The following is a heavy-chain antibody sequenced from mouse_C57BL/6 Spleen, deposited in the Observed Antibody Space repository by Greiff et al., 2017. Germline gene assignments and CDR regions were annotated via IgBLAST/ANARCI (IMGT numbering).Heavy chain of an antibody. V-gene: IGHV1-80*01. D-gene: IGHD6-1*01. CDR3: ARDDEGLYYFDY. CDR1: GYAFSSYW. CDR2: IYPGDGDT. J-gene: IGHJ2*01. Sequence: VMLVESGAELVKPGASVKISCKASGYAFSSYWMNWVKQRPGKGLEWIGQIYPGDGDTNYNGKFKGKATLTADKSSSTAYMQLSSLTSEDSAVYFCARDDEGLYYFDYWGQGTTLTVSS.